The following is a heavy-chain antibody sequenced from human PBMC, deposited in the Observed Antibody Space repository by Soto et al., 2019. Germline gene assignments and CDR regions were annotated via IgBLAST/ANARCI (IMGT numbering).Heavy chain of an antibody. CDR1: GYTFTRYD. CDR2: MNPNSGNT. D-gene: IGHD3-9*01. CDR3: AKVILNSGNENALFDS. J-gene: IGHJ5*01. Sequence: ASVKVSCKASGYTFTRYDINWVRQATGQGLEWMGWMNPNSGNTGYAQKFQGRVTMTRNTSISTAYMEMGSLTSEDTAVYYCAKVILNSGNENALFDSSGQRTPVTVSS. V-gene: IGHV1-8*01.